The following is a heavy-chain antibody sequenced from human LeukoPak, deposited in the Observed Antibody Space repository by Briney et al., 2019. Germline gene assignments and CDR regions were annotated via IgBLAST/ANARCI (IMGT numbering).Heavy chain of an antibody. Sequence: ASVKVSCKASGYTFTGYYMHWVRQAPGQGLEWMGWINPNSGGTNYAQKFQGRVTMTRDTSISTAYMELSRLRSDDTAVYYCASLIAAAGIHWFDPWGQGTLVTVSS. D-gene: IGHD6-13*01. CDR2: INPNSGGT. V-gene: IGHV1-2*02. CDR3: ASLIAAAGIHWFDP. CDR1: GYTFTGYY. J-gene: IGHJ5*02.